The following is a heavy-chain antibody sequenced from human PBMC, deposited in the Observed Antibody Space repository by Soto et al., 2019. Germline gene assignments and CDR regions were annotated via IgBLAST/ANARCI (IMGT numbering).Heavy chain of an antibody. V-gene: IGHV3-33*06. CDR3: AKSLKQQLWGGGFDV. D-gene: IGHD3-16*01. CDR1: GFTFSTYA. J-gene: IGHJ3*01. CDR2: IWYDGLNK. Sequence: QVQLVESGGGVVQPGRSLTLSCAASGFTFSTYAMHWVRQSPGKGLEWVAVIWYDGLNKYYADSVKGRFTISRDNPKNTLYLQTNSLRAEDTAVYYCAKSLKQQLWGGGFDVWGQGTMVTVSS.